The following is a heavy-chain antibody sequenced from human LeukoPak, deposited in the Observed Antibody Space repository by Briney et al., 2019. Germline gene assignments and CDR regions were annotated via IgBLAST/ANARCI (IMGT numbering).Heavy chain of an antibody. CDR1: GFTFSSYG. Sequence: GGSLRLSCVVSGFTFSSYGMSWVRQAPGKGLEWVSGISSSGGSTQHADSVKGRFTISRDNSKNTLYLQMNSLRVEDTAVYHCVKDQWYYTSWGQGTLVTVSS. V-gene: IGHV3-23*01. D-gene: IGHD2/OR15-2a*01. CDR3: VKDQWYYTS. J-gene: IGHJ4*02. CDR2: ISSSGGST.